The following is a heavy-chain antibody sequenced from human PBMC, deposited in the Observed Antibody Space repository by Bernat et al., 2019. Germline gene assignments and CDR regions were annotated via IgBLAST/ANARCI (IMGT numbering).Heavy chain of an antibody. CDR2: IYYSGTT. V-gene: IGHV4-39*01. J-gene: IGHJ4*02. Sequence: HLHLQESGPGLVKPSETLSPTCTVSGASISSISYYWGWIRQPPGKGRGWIGSIYYSGTTYYNPSLKSRVTISVDTSKNQFSLKLSSVTAADTAVYYCARHGNIGGVPVIKPIDYWGQGTLVTVSS. CDR1: GASISSISYY. CDR3: ARHGNIGGVPVIKPIDY. D-gene: IGHD2-2*01.